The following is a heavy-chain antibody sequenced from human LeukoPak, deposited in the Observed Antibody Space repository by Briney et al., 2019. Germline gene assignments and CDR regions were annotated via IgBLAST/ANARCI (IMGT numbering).Heavy chain of an antibody. CDR2: ISGSGGTT. Sequence: GGSLRRSCAASGFTFSSYAMSWVRQAPGKGLEWVSSISGSGGTTYYADSVKGRFTISRDNSKNTLYMQMNSLRPDDTALYYCAKGNGKAATGSVVDYWGQGTLVIVSS. J-gene: IGHJ4*02. CDR1: GFTFSSYA. V-gene: IGHV3-23*01. CDR3: AKGNGKAATGSVVDY. D-gene: IGHD1-26*01.